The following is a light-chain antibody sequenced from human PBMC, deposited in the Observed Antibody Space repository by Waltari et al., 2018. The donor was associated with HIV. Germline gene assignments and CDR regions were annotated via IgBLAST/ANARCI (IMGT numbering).Light chain of an antibody. J-gene: IGLJ2*01. Sequence: QSALTQPPSASGSPGQSVTISCTGTSSDVGAYKYVSWYQQHPGKAPKLVICEVSKRPSGVPDRFSGSKSGNTASPTVSGLQAEDEADYYCTSYGGSNNVLFGGGTKLTVL. CDR3: TSYGGSNNVL. CDR2: EVS. V-gene: IGLV2-8*01. CDR1: SSDVGAYKY.